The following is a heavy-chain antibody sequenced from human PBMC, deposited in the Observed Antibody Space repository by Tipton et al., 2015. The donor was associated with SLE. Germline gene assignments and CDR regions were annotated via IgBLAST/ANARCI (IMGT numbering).Heavy chain of an antibody. Sequence: LRLSCTVSGGSISSGSYYWSWIRQPAGKGLEWIGYIYYSGSTNYNPSLKSRVTISVDTSKNQFSLKLRSVTAADTAVYYCARDVAPGTTVTTQEDYWGQGTLVTVSS. CDR1: GGSISSGSYY. J-gene: IGHJ4*02. CDR3: ARDVAPGTTVTTQEDY. CDR2: IYYSGST. D-gene: IGHD4-17*01. V-gene: IGHV4-61*10.